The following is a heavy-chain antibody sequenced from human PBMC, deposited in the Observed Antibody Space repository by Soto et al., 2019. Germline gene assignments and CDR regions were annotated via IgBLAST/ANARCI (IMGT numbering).Heavy chain of an antibody. CDR3: SRDHEF. D-gene: IGHD3-10*01. V-gene: IGHV1-69*01. CDR1: GGSFSRYA. J-gene: IGHJ4*02. Sequence: QVQMVQSGAEVKKPGSSVKVSCKASGGSFSRYAISWVRQAPGQGLEWMGGIIPLIGSPYYAPKFQGRLTITADGSTHTAYMELSSLRSLDTAVYYCSRDHEFWGQGTMVTVSS. CDR2: IIPLIGSP.